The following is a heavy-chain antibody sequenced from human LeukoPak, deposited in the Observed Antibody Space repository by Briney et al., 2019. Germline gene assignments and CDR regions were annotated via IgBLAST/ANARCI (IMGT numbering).Heavy chain of an antibody. CDR2: ISGSGGIT. J-gene: IGHJ4*02. V-gene: IGHV3-23*01. CDR1: GFTFSSYA. Sequence: GGSLRLSCAAAGFTFSSYAMSWVRQAPGKGLEWVSAISGSGGITYYADSVKGRFTISRDNSKNTLYLQMNSLRAEDTAVYYCARAPAFNLNRGITLAYWGRGTLVTVSS. CDR3: ARAPAFNLNRGITLAY. D-gene: IGHD3-10*01.